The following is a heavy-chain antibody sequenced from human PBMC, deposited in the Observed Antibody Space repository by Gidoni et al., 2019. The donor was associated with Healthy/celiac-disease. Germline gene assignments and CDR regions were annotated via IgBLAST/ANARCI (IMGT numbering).Heavy chain of an antibody. CDR3: TRDGHGDYAVY. CDR1: GFTFGDYA. V-gene: IGHV3-49*04. CDR2: IRSKAYGVTT. J-gene: IGHJ4*02. Sequence: EVQLVESGGGLVQPGRSLRLSCTASGFTFGDYAMSWVRQAPGKGLEWVGFIRSKAYGVTTEYAASVKGRFTISRDDSKSIAYLQMNSLKTEDTAVYYCTRDGHGDYAVYWGQGTLVTVSS. D-gene: IGHD4-17*01.